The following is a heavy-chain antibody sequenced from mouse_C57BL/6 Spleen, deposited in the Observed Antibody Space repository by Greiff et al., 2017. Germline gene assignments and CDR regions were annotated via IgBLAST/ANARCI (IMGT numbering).Heavy chain of an antibody. CDR1: GFTFSDYG. Sequence: EVMLVESGGGLVKPGGSLKLSCAASGFTFSDYGMHWVRQAPEKGLEWVAYISSGSSTIYYADTVKGRFTISRDNAKNTLFLQMTSLRSEDTAMYYCARPYYSNYEDAMDYWGQGTSVTVSS. CDR3: ARPYYSNYEDAMDY. CDR2: ISSGSSTI. J-gene: IGHJ4*01. D-gene: IGHD2-5*01. V-gene: IGHV5-17*01.